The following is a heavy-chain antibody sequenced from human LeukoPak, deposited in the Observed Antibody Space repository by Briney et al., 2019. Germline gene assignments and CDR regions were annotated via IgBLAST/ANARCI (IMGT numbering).Heavy chain of an antibody. D-gene: IGHD3-9*01. CDR3: ARGSVNYDILTGYYNNWFDP. J-gene: IGHJ5*02. V-gene: IGHV4-59*01. CDR2: IYYSGST. CDR1: GGSISSYY. Sequence: SETLSLTCTVSGGSISSYYWSWIRQPPGKGLEWIGYIYYSGSTNYNPSLKSRVTISVDTSKNQFSLKLSSVTAADTAVHYCARGSVNYDILTGYYNNWFDPWGQGTLVTVSS.